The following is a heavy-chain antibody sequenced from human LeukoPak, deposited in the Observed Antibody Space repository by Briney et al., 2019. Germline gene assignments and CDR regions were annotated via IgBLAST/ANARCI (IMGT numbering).Heavy chain of an antibody. CDR3: ARVREKYNWIVDY. J-gene: IGHJ4*02. V-gene: IGHV3-66*01. CDR2: IYSGGGT. CDR1: GFTVSSNY. D-gene: IGHD1-20*01. Sequence: GGSLRLSCAASGFTVSSNYMSWVRQAPGKGLEWVSVIYSGGGTDYADSVKGRVTISRDNSKNTLYLQMNSLRAEDPAVYYCARVREKYNWIVDYWGQGTLVTVSS.